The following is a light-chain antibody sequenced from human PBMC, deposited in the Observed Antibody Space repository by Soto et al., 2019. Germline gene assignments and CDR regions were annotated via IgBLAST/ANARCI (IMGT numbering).Light chain of an antibody. CDR3: QQYNSYSPLT. J-gene: IGKJ4*01. CDR1: QGIGND. V-gene: IGKV1-17*01. CDR2: AAS. Sequence: IQLTQSPSSLSASVGDRVTISCRASQGIGNDLAWYQQKPGKAPRLLIFAASNLQSGVPSRFSGSGSGTEFTLTISSLQPDDFATYYCQQYNSYSPLTFGGGTKVDIK.